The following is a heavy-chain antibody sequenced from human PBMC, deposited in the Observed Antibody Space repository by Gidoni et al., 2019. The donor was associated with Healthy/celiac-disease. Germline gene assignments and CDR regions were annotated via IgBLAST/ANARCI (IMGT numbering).Heavy chain of an antibody. CDR2: ISISGSTI. V-gene: IGHV3-11*01. D-gene: IGHD6-6*01. Sequence: QVQLVESGGGLVKPGGSLRLSGAASGFTFSDYYISWIRQSPGMGLECVSYISISGSTIYYADSVKGRFPISRDNAKNSLYLQMTSLRAEDTALYYCARDPSSRYNWFDPWGQGTLVTVSS. CDR1: GFTFSDYY. CDR3: ARDPSSRYNWFDP. J-gene: IGHJ5*02.